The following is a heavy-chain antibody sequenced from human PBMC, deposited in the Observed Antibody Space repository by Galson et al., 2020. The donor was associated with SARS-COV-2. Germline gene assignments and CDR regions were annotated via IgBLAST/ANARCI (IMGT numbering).Heavy chain of an antibody. J-gene: IGHJ4*02. CDR2: ISSSGSTI. D-gene: IGHD3-22*01. Sequence: GESLKISCAASGFTFSDYYMSWIRQAPGKGLEWVSYISSSGSTIYYADSVKGRFTISRDNAKNSLYLQMNSLRAEDTAVYYCARRAYYYDSSGYYYAIDYWGQGTLVTVSS. CDR1: GFTFSDYY. CDR3: ARRAYYYDSSGYYYAIDY. V-gene: IGHV3-11*01.